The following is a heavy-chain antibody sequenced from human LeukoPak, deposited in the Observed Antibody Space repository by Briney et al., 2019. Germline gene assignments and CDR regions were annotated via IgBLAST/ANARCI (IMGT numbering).Heavy chain of an antibody. J-gene: IGHJ4*02. CDR3: ARDYSNYAHNFDY. V-gene: IGHV1-2*06. CDR1: GYTFTGYY. CDR2: INPNSGGT. D-gene: IGHD4-11*01. Sequence: ASVKVSCQASGYTFTGYYMHWVRQAPGQGLEWMGRINPNSGGTNYAQKFQGRVTITRNTSISTAYMELSSLRSEDTAVYYCARDYSNYAHNFDYWGQGTLVTVSS.